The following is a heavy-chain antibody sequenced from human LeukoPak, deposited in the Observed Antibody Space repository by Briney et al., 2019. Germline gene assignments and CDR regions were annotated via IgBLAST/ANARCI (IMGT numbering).Heavy chain of an antibody. Sequence: SETLSLTCTVSGGSISSSSYYWGWIRQPPGKGLEWIGSIYYSGSTYYNPSLKSRGTISVDTSKNQFSLKLSSVTAADTAVYYCARGDSGYDYGYYYYYMDVWGKGTTVTVSS. CDR1: GGSISSSSYY. CDR3: ARGDSGYDYGYYYYYMDV. J-gene: IGHJ6*03. V-gene: IGHV4-39*01. D-gene: IGHD5-12*01. CDR2: IYYSGST.